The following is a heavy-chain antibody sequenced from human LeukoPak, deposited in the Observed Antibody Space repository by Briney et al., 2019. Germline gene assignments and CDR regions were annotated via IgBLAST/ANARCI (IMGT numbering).Heavy chain of an antibody. D-gene: IGHD2-2*01. CDR3: ARISTSRWYYGMDV. Sequence: GGSLRLSCAGSGFTASSYAMILVRQVTGKGLEWVSAIGGRGTNTFYADSVKGRFTISRDNSKNTLYLQMNSLRAEDTAVYYCARISTSRWYYGMDVWGQGTTVTVSS. CDR1: GFTASSYA. J-gene: IGHJ6*02. V-gene: IGHV3-23*01. CDR2: IGGRGTNT.